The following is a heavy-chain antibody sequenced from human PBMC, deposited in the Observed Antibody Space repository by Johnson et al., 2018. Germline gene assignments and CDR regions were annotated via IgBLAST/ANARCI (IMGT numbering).Heavy chain of an antibody. D-gene: IGHD6-19*01. CDR1: GFTFSNYW. Sequence: VQLQESGGGLVQPGGSLRLSCAASGFTFSNYWMHWVRQAPGKGLVWVSRLNSEGSNKDYADSVKGRFTISRDNSKNTWYRQMNSLRAEDTAVYYYAPAIAVPGTLDFQHWGQGTLVIVAS. V-gene: IGHV3-74*01. CDR3: APAIAVPGTLDFQH. J-gene: IGHJ1*01. CDR2: LNSEGSNK.